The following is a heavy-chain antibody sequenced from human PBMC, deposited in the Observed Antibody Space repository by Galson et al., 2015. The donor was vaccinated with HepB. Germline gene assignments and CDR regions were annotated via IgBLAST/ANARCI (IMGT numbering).Heavy chain of an antibody. CDR3: ARARGVSGTHSQFRSLQY. D-gene: IGHD1-26*01. CDR2: ISGSGGST. J-gene: IGHJ1*01. CDR1: GFTFSSYA. Sequence: SLRLSCAASGFTFSSYAMTWVRQAPGKGLEWVSAISGSGGSTYYAHFVKGRFTISRDNIGNALYMQMNSLRVEDTAVYYCARARGVSGTHSQFRSLQYWGQGTLVHVSS. V-gene: IGHV3-23*01.